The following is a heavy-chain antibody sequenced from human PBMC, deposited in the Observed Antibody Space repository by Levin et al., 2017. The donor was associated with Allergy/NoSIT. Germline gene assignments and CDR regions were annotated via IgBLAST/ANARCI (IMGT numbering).Heavy chain of an antibody. V-gene: IGHV3-21*01. D-gene: IGHD1-7*01. CDR3: ALAYNWNYLDAFDI. J-gene: IGHJ3*02. CDR2: ISSSSSYI. Sequence: LSLTCAASGFTFSSYSMNWVRQAPGKGLEWVSSISSSSSYIYYADSVKGRFTISRDNAKNSLYLQMNSLRAEDTAVYYCALAYNWNYLDAFDIWGQGTMVTVSS. CDR1: GFTFSSYS.